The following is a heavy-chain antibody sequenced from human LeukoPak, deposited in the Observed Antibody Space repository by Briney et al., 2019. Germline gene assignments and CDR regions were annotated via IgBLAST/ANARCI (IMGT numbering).Heavy chain of an antibody. CDR3: ARHLGLYYFDY. CDR1: GYSISSGYY. J-gene: IGHJ4*02. Sequence: SETLSLTCTVSGYSISSGYYWGRIRQPPGKGLEWIGSIYYSGSTYYNPSLKSRVTISVDTSKNQFSLKLSSVTAADTAVYYCARHLGLYYFDYWGQGTLVTVSS. D-gene: IGHD2/OR15-2a*01. V-gene: IGHV4-38-2*02. CDR2: IYYSGST.